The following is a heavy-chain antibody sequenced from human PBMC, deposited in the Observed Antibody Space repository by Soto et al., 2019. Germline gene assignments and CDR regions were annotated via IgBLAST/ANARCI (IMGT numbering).Heavy chain of an antibody. CDR1: EFTFSKFD. V-gene: IGHV3-30-3*01. J-gene: IGHJ6*02. D-gene: IGHD2-2*02. CDR2: ISYDGNNK. CDR3: AREGAVPAAISHYSGGMDV. Sequence: GGSLRLSCAASEFTFSKFDRHWVRQAPGKGLEWVALISYDGNNKYYADSVKGRFSISRDNSKNTLSLQINSLRDEDTAVYFCAREGAVPAAISHYSGGMDVWGQGTMVTVSS.